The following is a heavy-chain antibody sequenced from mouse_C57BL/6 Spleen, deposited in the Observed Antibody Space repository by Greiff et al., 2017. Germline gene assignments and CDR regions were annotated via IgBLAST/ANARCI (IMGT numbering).Heavy chain of an antibody. CDR1: GYSFTGYY. CDR2: INPSTGGT. V-gene: IGHV1-42*01. Sequence: EVKLQESGPELVKPGASVKISCKASGYSFTGYYMNWVKQSPEKSLEWIGEINPSTGGTTYNQKFKAKATLTVDKSSSTAYMQLKSLTSEDSAVYYCASYYGSSYPLDYWGQGTTLTVSS. J-gene: IGHJ2*01. D-gene: IGHD1-1*01. CDR3: ASYYGSSYPLDY.